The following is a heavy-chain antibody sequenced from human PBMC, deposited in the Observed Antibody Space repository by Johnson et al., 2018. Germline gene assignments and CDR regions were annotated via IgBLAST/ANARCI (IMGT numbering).Heavy chain of an antibody. D-gene: IGHD2-15*01. CDR3: TSDPDRSSGGGDDAFDI. Sequence: VQLVESGGGLVQPGGSLKLSCAASGFTFSGSAMHWVRQASGTGLEWVGRIRSKANNYATAYAASVKGRFTVPRDDSKHTAYLQMNRLKTEGPAVYYCTSDPDRSSGGGDDAFDIWGQGTMVTVSS. J-gene: IGHJ3*02. CDR1: GFTFSGSA. CDR2: IRSKANNYAT. V-gene: IGHV3-73*01.